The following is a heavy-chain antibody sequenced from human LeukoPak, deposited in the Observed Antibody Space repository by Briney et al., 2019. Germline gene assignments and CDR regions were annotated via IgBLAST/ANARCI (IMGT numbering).Heavy chain of an antibody. CDR3: ARLSDY. CDR2: INYSGTT. J-gene: IGHJ4*02. CDR1: GGAISNDNYY. V-gene: IGHV4-39*01. Sequence: SETLSLTCTVSGGAISNDNYYWGWIRQPPGKGLEWIASINYSGTTYYNPSLNSRVSISVDTSKTQLSLRLSPVTAADTAVYYCARLSDYWGQGILVTVSS.